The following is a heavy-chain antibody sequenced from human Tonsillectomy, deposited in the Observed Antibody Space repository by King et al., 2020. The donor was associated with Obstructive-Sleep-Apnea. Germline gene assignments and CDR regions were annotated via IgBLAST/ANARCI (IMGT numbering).Heavy chain of an antibody. CDR2: ISYDGSNK. D-gene: IGHD3-22*01. V-gene: IGHV3-30*04. Sequence: VQLVESGGGVVQPGRSLRLSCAASGFTFSSFAMHWVRQAPGKGLEWVAVISYDGSNKYYADSVKGRFPISTDNSKNTLYLQMNSLGAEDTAVYYCAREEDYDDSSGYYYYFDYWGQGTLVTVSS. J-gene: IGHJ4*02. CDR1: GFTFSSFA. CDR3: AREEDYDDSSGYYYYFDY.